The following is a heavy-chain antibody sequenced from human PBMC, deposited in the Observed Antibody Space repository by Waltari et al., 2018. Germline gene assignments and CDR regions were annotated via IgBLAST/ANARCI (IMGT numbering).Heavy chain of an antibody. CDR1: GATFSSYA. J-gene: IGHJ6*02. CDR2: IIPIFGTA. D-gene: IGHD1-26*01. Sequence: QVQLVQSGAEVKKPGSSVKVSCKASGATFSSYAISWVRQAPGQGLEWMGVIIPIFGTANYAQEFQGRGTITADESTSTAYMELSSLRSEDTAVYYCASVGGSYSYYYYGMDVWGQGTTVTVSS. V-gene: IGHV1-69*01. CDR3: ASVGGSYSYYYYGMDV.